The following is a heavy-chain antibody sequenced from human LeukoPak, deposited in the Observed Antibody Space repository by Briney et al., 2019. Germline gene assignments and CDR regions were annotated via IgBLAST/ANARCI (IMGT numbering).Heavy chain of an antibody. V-gene: IGHV4-61*02. CDR1: GGSITSGSYY. Sequence: SQTLSLTCTVSGGSITSGSYYWTWIRQSAGGGLEWIGRVYMNGHSNSNPSLESRVTISVDTSNNQFSLNLASVTAADTARYFCARGSCGVNCPKFNWLDTWGQGILVTVSS. J-gene: IGHJ5*02. D-gene: IGHD2-21*01. CDR3: ARGSCGVNCPKFNWLDT. CDR2: VYMNGHS.